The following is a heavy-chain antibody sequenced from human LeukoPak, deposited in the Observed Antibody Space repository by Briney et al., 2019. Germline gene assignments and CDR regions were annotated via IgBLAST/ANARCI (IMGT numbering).Heavy chain of an antibody. CDR2: ISGSGGST. CDR1: GFTFSSYA. J-gene: IGHJ5*02. CDR3: AKGTYYDSSGYNA. V-gene: IGHV3-23*01. Sequence: GGSLRLSCAASGFTFSSYAMSWVRQAPGKGLEWVSAISGSGGSTYYADSVKGRFTISRDNSKNTLYLQMNSLRAEDTSVYYCAKGTYYDSSGYNAWGQGTLVTVSS. D-gene: IGHD3-22*01.